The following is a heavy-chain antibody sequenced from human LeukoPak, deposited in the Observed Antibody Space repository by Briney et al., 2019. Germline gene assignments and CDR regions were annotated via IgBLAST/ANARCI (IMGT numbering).Heavy chain of an antibody. CDR3: ARGQNAVYYYDL. Sequence: ASVKVSCKASGYTFTSYGISWVRQAPGQGLEWMGWISAYNGNTNFAQNFQGRVTMTTDTSTSTAYMELRSLRSDDTAVYYCARGQNAVYYYDLWGQGTLVTVSS. D-gene: IGHD3-22*01. J-gene: IGHJ4*02. CDR2: ISAYNGNT. V-gene: IGHV1-18*01. CDR1: GYTFTSYG.